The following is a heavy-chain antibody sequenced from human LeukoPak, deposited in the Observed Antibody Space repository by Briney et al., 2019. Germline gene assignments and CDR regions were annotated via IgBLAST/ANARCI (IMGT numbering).Heavy chain of an antibody. V-gene: IGHV3-7*01. J-gene: IGHJ6*03. CDR3: ARYSNDPYYYYYMDV. CDR1: GFTFSSYW. CDR2: IKQDGSEK. Sequence: GGSLRLSCAASGFTFSSYWMSWVRQAPGKGLEWVANIKQDGSEKYYVDSVKGRFTISRDNAKNSLYLQMNSLRAEDTAVYYCARYSNDPYYYYYMDVWGKGTTVTVSS. D-gene: IGHD4-11*01.